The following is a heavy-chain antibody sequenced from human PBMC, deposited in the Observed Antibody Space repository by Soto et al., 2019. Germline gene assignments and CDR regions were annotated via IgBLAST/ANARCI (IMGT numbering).Heavy chain of an antibody. CDR2: INVANGNK. CDR3: AIFFSQPKTAFD. J-gene: IGHJ5*01. D-gene: IGHD3-3*01. V-gene: IGHV1-3*01. Sequence: VRLSPGKRLEWMAWINVANGNKEYSKRFQGRVTITRDTSASTAYMELSSLRSEDTAVYYCAIFFSQPKTAFD.